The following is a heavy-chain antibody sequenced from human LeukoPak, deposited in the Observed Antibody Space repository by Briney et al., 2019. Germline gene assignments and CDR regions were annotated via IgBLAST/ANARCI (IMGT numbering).Heavy chain of an antibody. V-gene: IGHV3-23*01. CDR2: ISGSGDST. D-gene: IGHD3-10*01. CDR1: GFTFDDYG. Sequence: PGGSLRLSCAASGFTFDDYGMSWVRQAPGKGLEWVSGISGSGDSTFYADSVKGRFTISRDNSRNTLYLQMSSLRPEDTAVYYCTKWSGFGDDWGQGTLVTVSS. CDR3: TKWSGFGDD. J-gene: IGHJ4*02.